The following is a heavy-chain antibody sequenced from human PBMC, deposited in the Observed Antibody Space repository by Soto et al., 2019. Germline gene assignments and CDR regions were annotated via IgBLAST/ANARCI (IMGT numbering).Heavy chain of an antibody. CDR3: ARDLAAADY. CDR1: GYTFTSYY. D-gene: IGHD6-13*01. J-gene: IGHJ4*02. Sequence: ASVKVSCKASGYTFTSYYMHWVRQAPGQGLEWMGIINPSGGSTSYAQKFQGRVTMTRGTSTSTVYLVLCILISDYSAVYYCARDLAAADYWGQGTLVTVSS. V-gene: IGHV1-46*01. CDR2: INPSGGST.